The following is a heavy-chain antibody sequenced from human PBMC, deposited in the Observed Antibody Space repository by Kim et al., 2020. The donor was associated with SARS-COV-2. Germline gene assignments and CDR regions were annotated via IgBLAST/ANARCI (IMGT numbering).Heavy chain of an antibody. D-gene: IGHD3-22*01. Sequence: SVKVSCKASGGTFSSYAISWVRQAPGQGLEWMGGIIPIFGTANYAQKFQGRVTITADESTSTAYMELSSLRSEDTAVYYCARDAPINYKYYYDSSGPGEYVFDYWGQGTLVSVSS. V-gene: IGHV1-69*13. CDR1: GGTFSSYA. CDR2: IIPIFGTA. J-gene: IGHJ4*02. CDR3: ARDAPINYKYYYDSSGPGEYVFDY.